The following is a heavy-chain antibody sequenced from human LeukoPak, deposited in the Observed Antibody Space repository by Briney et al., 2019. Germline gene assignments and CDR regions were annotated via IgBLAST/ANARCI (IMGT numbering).Heavy chain of an antibody. CDR2: INPSGGST. V-gene: IGHV1-46*01. Sequence: ASVKVSCKASGYTFTSYYMHWVRQAPGQGLEWMGIINPSGGSTSYAQKFQGRVTMTRDMSTSTVYMELSSLRSGDTAVYYRARDHMVRGVIWFDPWGQGTLVTVSS. D-gene: IGHD3-10*01. J-gene: IGHJ5*02. CDR1: GYTFTSYY. CDR3: ARDHMVRGVIWFDP.